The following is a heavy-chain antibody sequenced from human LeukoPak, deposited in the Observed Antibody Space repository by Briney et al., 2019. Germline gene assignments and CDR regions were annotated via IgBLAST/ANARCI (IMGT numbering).Heavy chain of an antibody. CDR2: ISSSSSTI. CDR3: ARDLTGNWFDP. CDR1: GFTFSSYS. V-gene: IGHV3-48*01. D-gene: IGHD4/OR15-4a*01. J-gene: IGHJ5*02. Sequence: GRSLRLSCAASGFTFSSYSMNWVRQAPGKGLEWVSYISSSSSTIYYADSVKGRFTISRDKAKNSLYLQMNSLRAEDTAVYYCARDLTGNWFDPWGQGTLVTVSS.